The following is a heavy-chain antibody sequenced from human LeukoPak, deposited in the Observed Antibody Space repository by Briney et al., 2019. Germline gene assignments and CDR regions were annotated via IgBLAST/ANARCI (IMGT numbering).Heavy chain of an antibody. J-gene: IGHJ4*02. CDR1: GFTFSSYA. D-gene: IGHD5-12*01. CDR2: TSGSSGNT. CDR3: AGDSGWLRYHD. V-gene: IGHV3-23*01. Sequence: PGGSLRLSCAASGFTFSSYAMSWVRQAPGKGLEWVSTTSGSSGNTYYADSVKGRFTISRDNSKNMVYLQMDSLRAEDTALYYCAGDSGWLRYHDWGQGALVTVSS.